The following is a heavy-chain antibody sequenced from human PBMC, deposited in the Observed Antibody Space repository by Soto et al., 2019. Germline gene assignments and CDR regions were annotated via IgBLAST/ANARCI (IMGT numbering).Heavy chain of an antibody. Sequence: PGGSLRLSCAASGFTVSSKYMSWVRQAPGKGLEWVSVIHSGGPTYYADSVKGRFTISRDTSKNTLHLQMNSLRAEDTAVYYCAREGIQLWSGYYMDVWGKGTTVTVSS. CDR2: IHSGGPT. CDR3: AREGIQLWSGYYMDV. CDR1: GFTVSSKY. J-gene: IGHJ6*03. D-gene: IGHD5-18*01. V-gene: IGHV3-66*01.